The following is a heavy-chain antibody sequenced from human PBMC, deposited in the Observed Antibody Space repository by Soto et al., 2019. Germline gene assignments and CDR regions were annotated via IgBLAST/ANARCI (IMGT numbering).Heavy chain of an antibody. D-gene: IGHD2-15*01. CDR1: GGTFSSYA. Sequence: QVQLVQSGAEVKKPGSSVKVFCKASGGTFSSYAISWVRQAPGQGLEWMGGIIPIFGTANYAQKFQGRVTITADESTSTAYMELSSLRSEDTAVYYCAREYCSGGSCYSDYWGQGTLVTVSS. J-gene: IGHJ4*02. V-gene: IGHV1-69*01. CDR2: IIPIFGTA. CDR3: AREYCSGGSCYSDY.